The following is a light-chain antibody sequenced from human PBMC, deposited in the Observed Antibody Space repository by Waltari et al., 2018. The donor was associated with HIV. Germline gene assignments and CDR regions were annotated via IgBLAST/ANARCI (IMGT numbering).Light chain of an antibody. Sequence: QSALTQPPSASGSPGQSVSISCTGASSDVGALKYVSWYQQHPGKAPKLVIYDVTKRPSGVPDRFSGSKSGNTASLTVSGLQAEDEAHYYCSSYAGSSMSYAFGTGTKVTVL. CDR1: SSDVGALKY. CDR2: DVT. CDR3: SSYAGSSMSYA. J-gene: IGLJ1*01. V-gene: IGLV2-8*01.